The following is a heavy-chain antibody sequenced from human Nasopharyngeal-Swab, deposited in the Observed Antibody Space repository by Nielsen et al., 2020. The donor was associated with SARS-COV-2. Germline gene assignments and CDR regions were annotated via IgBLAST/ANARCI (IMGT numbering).Heavy chain of an antibody. J-gene: IGHJ6*02. V-gene: IGHV4-59*01. Sequence: GSLRLSCTVSGGSISSYYWSWIRQPPGKGLEWIGYIYYSRSTNYNPSLKSRVTISVDTSKNQFSLKLSSVTAADTAVYYCARVALGSYLRGRGMDVWGQGTTVTVSS. CDR3: ARVALGSYLRGRGMDV. D-gene: IGHD3-16*02. CDR1: GGSISSYY. CDR2: IYYSRST.